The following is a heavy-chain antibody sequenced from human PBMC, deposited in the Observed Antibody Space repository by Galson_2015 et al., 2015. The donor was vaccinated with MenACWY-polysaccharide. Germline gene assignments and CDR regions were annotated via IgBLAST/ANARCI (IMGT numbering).Heavy chain of an antibody. CDR1: GGSISSSSYY. D-gene: IGHD6-6*01. Sequence: ETLSLTCTASGGSISSSSYYWGWIRQPPGKGLEWIGSIYYSGSTYYNPSLKSRVTISVDTSKNQFSLKLSSVTAADTAVYYCARHSSSSYYYYYYGMDVWGQGTTVTVSS. J-gene: IGHJ6*02. CDR2: IYYSGST. CDR3: ARHSSSSYYYYYYGMDV. V-gene: IGHV4-39*01.